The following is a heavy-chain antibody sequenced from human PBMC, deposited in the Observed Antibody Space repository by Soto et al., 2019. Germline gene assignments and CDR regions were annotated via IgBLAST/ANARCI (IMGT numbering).Heavy chain of an antibody. D-gene: IGHD6-13*01. J-gene: IGHJ5*02. CDR2: IYXSXXX. V-gene: IGHV4-59*01. CDR1: GSITGYY. CDR3: ARVEGYLLNWFDP. Sequence: PSETLSLTCTVSGSITGYYWSWVRQPPGKRLXWIGXIYXSXXXXXSXXXKSRVTISVDTSKNQFSLRLTSVTAAETAVYYCARVEGYLLNWFDPWGQGTLVTVS.